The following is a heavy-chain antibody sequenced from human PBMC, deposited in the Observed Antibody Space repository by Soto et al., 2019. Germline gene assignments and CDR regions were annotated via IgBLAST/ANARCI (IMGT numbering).Heavy chain of an antibody. CDR2: ISSDGRNQ. D-gene: IGHD1-26*01. CDR3: ARPTSGSPPRNYYYGMDV. J-gene: IGHJ6*02. V-gene: IGHV3-30-3*01. Sequence: LRLSCAASGFTFSNYAMHWVRQSPGKGLEWVSVISSDGRNQDYADSVKGRFTISRDNSKRTLYLQINGLRADDTAVYFCARPTSGSPPRNYYYGMDVWGHGTTVTVSS. CDR1: GFTFSNYA.